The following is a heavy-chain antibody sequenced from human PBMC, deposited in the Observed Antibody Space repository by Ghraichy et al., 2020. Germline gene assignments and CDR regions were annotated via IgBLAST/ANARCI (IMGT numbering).Heavy chain of an antibody. V-gene: IGHV2-5*01. CDR1: GFSLKTSGVG. CDR2: IYWNDVK. CDR3: ARGRPLYDATGFYSIIDY. J-gene: IGHJ4*02. Sequence: SGPTLVKPTQTLTLTCTSSGFSLKTSGVGVGWIRQPPGEALEWLALIYWNDVKRFNTSLKSGLTITKDASRNRVVLTMTKINPADTGTYYCARGRPLYDATGFYSIIDYWGQGTLITVSA. D-gene: IGHD3-22*01.